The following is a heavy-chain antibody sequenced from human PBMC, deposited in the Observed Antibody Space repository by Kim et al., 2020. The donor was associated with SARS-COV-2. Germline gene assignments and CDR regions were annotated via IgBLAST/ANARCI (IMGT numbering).Heavy chain of an antibody. Sequence: GGSLRLSCAASGFTFSSYAMHLVRQAPGKGLEYVSAISSNGGSTYYANSVKGRFTISRDNSKNTLYLQMGSLRAEDMAVYYCARDVGEWELLGPPDAFDIWGQGIMVTVSS. CDR3: ARDVGEWELLGPPDAFDI. CDR1: GFTFSSYA. CDR2: ISSNGGST. D-gene: IGHD1-26*01. J-gene: IGHJ3*02. V-gene: IGHV3-64*01.